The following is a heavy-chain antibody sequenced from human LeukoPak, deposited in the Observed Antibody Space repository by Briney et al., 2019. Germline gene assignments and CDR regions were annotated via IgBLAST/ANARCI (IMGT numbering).Heavy chain of an antibody. Sequence: SETLSLTCAVSGYSMSSGYYWGWIRPRPGKGMEGIGNIYHSGSTYYNPSLKRRVTISGDTSNNQFSLKLSSVTAADTAVYYCARHRCSSTSCYFRAWYMDVWGKGTTVTVSS. CDR1: GYSMSSGYY. D-gene: IGHD2-2*01. J-gene: IGHJ6*03. V-gene: IGHV4-38-2*01. CDR2: IYHSGST. CDR3: ARHRCSSTSCYFRAWYMDV.